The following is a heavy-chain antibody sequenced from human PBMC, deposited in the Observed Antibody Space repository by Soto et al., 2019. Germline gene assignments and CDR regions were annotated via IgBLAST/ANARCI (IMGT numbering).Heavy chain of an antibody. Sequence: EVQLVESGGGLVKPGGPLRLSCAASGITFSSYSMNWVRQAPGKGLEWVSSISSTGTYIDYADSVKGRFTISRDNAKNSLFLQMDSLRAEDAALYYCARETNPYSSSSHAFDIWGQGTMVTVSS. CDR2: ISSTGTYI. CDR3: ARETNPYSSSSHAFDI. J-gene: IGHJ3*02. V-gene: IGHV3-21*01. CDR1: GITFSSYS. D-gene: IGHD6-6*01.